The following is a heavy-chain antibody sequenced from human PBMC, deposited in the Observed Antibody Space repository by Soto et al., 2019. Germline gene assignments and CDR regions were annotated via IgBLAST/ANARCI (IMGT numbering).Heavy chain of an antibody. D-gene: IGHD5-18*01. J-gene: IGHJ5*02. CDR1: GYTFTGYY. Sequence: ASVKVSCKASGYTFTGYYIHWVRQAPGQGLEYMGRINPNSGGTNYAQKFQGRVILTRDMSIRTAYMEFSSLKSDDTAVYYCAGGEMDTAPFDPWGQRTLVTVSS. CDR2: INPNSGGT. V-gene: IGHV1-2*02. CDR3: AGGEMDTAPFDP.